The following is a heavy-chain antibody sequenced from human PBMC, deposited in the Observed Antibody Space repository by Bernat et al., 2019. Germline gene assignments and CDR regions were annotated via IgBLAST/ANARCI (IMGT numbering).Heavy chain of an antibody. CDR3: ARGVGLGYCSSTSCVPFDP. D-gene: IGHD2-2*01. Sequence: EVQLVESGGGLVKPGGSLRLSCAASGFTFSSYSMNWVRQAPGKGLEWVSSISSSSSYIYYADSVKGRFTISRDNAKNSLYLQMNSLRAEDTAVYYCARGVGLGYCSSTSCVPFDPWGQGTLVTVSS. CDR1: GFTFSSYS. J-gene: IGHJ5*02. CDR2: ISSSSSYI. V-gene: IGHV3-21*01.